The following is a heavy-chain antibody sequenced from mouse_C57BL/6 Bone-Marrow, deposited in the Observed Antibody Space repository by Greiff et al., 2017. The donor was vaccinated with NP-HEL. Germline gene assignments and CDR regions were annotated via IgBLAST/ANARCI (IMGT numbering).Heavy chain of an antibody. CDR1: GYTFTDYN. CDR2: INPNNGGT. CDR3: ACCPNWDVGNWYFDV. J-gene: IGHJ1*03. V-gene: IGHV1-18*01. D-gene: IGHD4-1*01. Sequence: EVQLVESGPELVKPGASVKIPCKASGYTFTDYNMDWVKQSHGKSLEWIGDINPNNGGTIYNQKFKGKATLTVDKSSSTAYMELRSLTSEDTAVYYCACCPNWDVGNWYFDVWGTGTTVTVSS.